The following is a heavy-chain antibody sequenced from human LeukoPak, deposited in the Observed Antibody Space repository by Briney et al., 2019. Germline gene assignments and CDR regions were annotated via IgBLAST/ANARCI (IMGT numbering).Heavy chain of an antibody. Sequence: PGRSLRLSCAASGFTFDDYGMHWVRHAPRKGLEWVAGISWESESIGYADSVRGRFTISRDNAKNSLYLQMHSLRAEDTAFYYCARGDSTGFYYAVFEDWGQGTLVTVSS. CDR2: ISWESESI. V-gene: IGHV3-9*01. CDR1: GFTFDDYG. D-gene: IGHD3-22*01. CDR3: ARGDSTGFYYAVFED. J-gene: IGHJ4*02.